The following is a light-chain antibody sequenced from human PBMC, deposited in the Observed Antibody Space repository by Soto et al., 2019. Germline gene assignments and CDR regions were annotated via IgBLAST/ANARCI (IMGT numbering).Light chain of an antibody. CDR3: QSYDTSLSFWV. CDR1: NSNIGAGYD. J-gene: IGLJ3*02. V-gene: IGLV1-40*01. Sequence: QSALTQPPSVSGAPGQRVTISCTGSNSNIGAGYDVHWYQQLPGTAPRLLIFDNTNRPSGVRDRFYGSKSGSAASLAITGLQAEDEADYYCQSYDTSLSFWVFGGGTKLTAL. CDR2: DNT.